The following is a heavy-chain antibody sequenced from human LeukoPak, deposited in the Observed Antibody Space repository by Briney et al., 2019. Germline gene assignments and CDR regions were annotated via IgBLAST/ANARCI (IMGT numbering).Heavy chain of an antibody. CDR1: GYSFTSYW. J-gene: IGHJ4*02. Sequence: GESLKISCKGSGYSFTSYWIGWVRQMPGKGLEWMGIIYPGDSDTRYSPSFQGQVTISADKFISTAYLQWSRLKASDTAMYYCARLLGEYYYGSGSPGGYFDYWGQGTLVTVSS. D-gene: IGHD3-10*01. CDR2: IYPGDSDT. V-gene: IGHV5-51*01. CDR3: ARLLGEYYYGSGSPGGYFDY.